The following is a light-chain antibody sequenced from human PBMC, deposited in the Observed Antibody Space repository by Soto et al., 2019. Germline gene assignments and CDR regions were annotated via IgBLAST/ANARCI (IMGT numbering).Light chain of an antibody. CDR1: SGSIASNY. V-gene: IGLV6-57*01. CDR2: EDN. Sequence: NFMLTQPHSVSESPGKTVTISCTRSSGSIASNYVQWYQQRPGSFPTTVIYEDNQRPSGVPDRFSGSIDSSSNSASLTISGLKTEDEADYYCQSYDSTNRVFGGGTKVTVL. CDR3: QSYDSTNRV. J-gene: IGLJ3*02.